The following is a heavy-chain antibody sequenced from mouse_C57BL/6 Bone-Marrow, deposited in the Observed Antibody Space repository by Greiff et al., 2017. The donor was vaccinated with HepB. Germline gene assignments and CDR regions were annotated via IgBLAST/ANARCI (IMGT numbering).Heavy chain of an antibody. V-gene: IGHV1-18*01. Sequence: EVQLQQSGPELVKPGASVKIPCKASGYTFTDYNMDWVKQSHGKSLEWIGDINPNNGGTSYNQKFKGKATLTVDKSSSTAYMELRSLTSEDTAVYYCARDGYAMDYWGQGTSVTVSS. J-gene: IGHJ4*01. CDR1: GYTFTDYN. CDR3: ARDGYAMDY. CDR2: INPNNGGT.